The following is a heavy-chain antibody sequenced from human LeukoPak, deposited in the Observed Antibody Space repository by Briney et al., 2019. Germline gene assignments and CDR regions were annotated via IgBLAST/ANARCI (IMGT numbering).Heavy chain of an antibody. V-gene: IGHV1-18*04. CDR3: AREPYDILTGYLGSRFDP. J-gene: IGHJ5*02. CDR1: GYTFTSYG. CDR2: ISAYNGNT. D-gene: IGHD3-9*01. Sequence: ASVKVSCKASGYTFTSYGIRWVRRAPGQGLEWMGWISAYNGNTNYAQKLQGRVTMTTDTSTSTAYMELRSLRSDDTAVYYCAREPYDILTGYLGSRFDPWGQGTLVTVSS.